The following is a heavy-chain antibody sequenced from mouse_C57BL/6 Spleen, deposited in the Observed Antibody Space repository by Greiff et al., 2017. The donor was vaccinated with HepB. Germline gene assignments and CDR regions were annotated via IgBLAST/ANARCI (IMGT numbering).Heavy chain of an antibody. Sequence: EVKLVESGGGLVKPGGSLKLSCAASGFTFSDYGMHWVRQAPEKGLEWVAYISSGSSTIYYADTVKGRFTISRDNAKNTLFLQMTSLGSEDTAMYYCAGGWIDYWGQGTTLTVSS. CDR3: AGGWIDY. D-gene: IGHD3-3*01. CDR2: ISSGSSTI. J-gene: IGHJ2*01. V-gene: IGHV5-17*01. CDR1: GFTFSDYG.